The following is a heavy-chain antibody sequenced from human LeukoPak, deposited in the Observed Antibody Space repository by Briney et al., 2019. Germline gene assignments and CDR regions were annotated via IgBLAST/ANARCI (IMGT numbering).Heavy chain of an antibody. Sequence: SETLSLTCTVSGGSISSYYWSWIRQPPGKGLEWIGYIYYSGSTNYNPSLKSRVTISVDTSKNQFSLKLSSVTAADTAVYYCARGTHYGTTFDYWGQGTLVTVSS. CDR3: ARGTHYGTTFDY. CDR2: IYYSGST. J-gene: IGHJ4*02. CDR1: GGSISSYY. D-gene: IGHD4-17*01. V-gene: IGHV4-59*01.